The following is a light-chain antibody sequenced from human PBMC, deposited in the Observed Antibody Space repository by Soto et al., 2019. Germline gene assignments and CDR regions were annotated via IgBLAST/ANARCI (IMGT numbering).Light chain of an antibody. CDR3: QQYCSSIT. V-gene: IGKV3-20*01. Sequence: EIVLTKSPGTLSLSRGQRATLSCRASQSVPRSYLAWYQQKPVQAPRLLIYGTSSRATGIPDRFSGSGSGTDFTLTISRLEPEDFALFYCQQYCSSITFGQATKVDIK. CDR2: GTS. CDR1: QSVPRSY. J-gene: IGKJ1*01.